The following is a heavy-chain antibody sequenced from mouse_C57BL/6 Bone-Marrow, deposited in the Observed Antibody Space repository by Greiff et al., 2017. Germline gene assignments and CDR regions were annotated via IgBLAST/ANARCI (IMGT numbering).Heavy chain of an antibody. J-gene: IGHJ4*01. V-gene: IGHV1-80*01. CDR3: ARHYGSNYAMDD. CDR1: GYAFSSYW. CDR2: IYPGDGDT. Sequence: QVHVKQSGAELVKPGASVKISCKASGYAFSSYWMNWVKQRPGKGLEWIGQIYPGDGDTNYNGKFKGKATLTADKSSSTAYMQLSSLTSEDAAVYFCARHYGSNYAMDDWGQGTSVTVSS. D-gene: IGHD1-1*02.